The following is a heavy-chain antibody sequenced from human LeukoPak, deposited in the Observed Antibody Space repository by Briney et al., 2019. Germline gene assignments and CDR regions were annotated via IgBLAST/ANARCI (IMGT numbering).Heavy chain of an antibody. CDR1: GFTFSSYE. CDR3: ARERYYGSGSSPLGY. J-gene: IGHJ4*02. CDR2: ISSSCSTI. Sequence: PGGSLRLSCAASGFTFSSYEMNWFRQAPGKGLEWVSYISSSCSTIYYADSVKGRFTISRDNAKNSLYLQMNSLRAEDTAVYYCARERYYGSGSSPLGYWGQGTLVTVSS. V-gene: IGHV3-48*03. D-gene: IGHD3-10*01.